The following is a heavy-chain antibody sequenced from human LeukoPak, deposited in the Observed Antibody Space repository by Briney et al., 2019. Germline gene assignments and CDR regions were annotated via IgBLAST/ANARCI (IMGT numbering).Heavy chain of an antibody. V-gene: IGHV3-11*04. Sequence: GGSLRLSCAASGFTFSDYNMRWIRQAPGKGLEWVSSISRSGSTKYYADSVEGRFTISRDNAKTSLYLQMNSLRAEDTAVYYCARDLSGIAGYTYGRGIDYWGQGTLVTVSS. D-gene: IGHD5-18*01. CDR2: ISRSGSTK. CDR1: GFTFSDYN. CDR3: ARDLSGIAGYTYGRGIDY. J-gene: IGHJ4*02.